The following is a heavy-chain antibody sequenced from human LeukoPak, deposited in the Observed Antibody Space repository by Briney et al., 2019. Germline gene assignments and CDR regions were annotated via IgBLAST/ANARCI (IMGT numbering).Heavy chain of an antibody. CDR1: GFTFGGSA. D-gene: IGHD6-13*01. CDR2: FCRSGADT. J-gene: IGHJ4*02. V-gene: IGHV3-23*01. CDR3: AKGSLGSWYYFDY. Sequence: PGGSLRLSCAASGFTFGGSAMSWVRDAPGKGPGWVSPFCRSGADTYYADSVKGRFTIFRDNSKNTLYLQMNSLRAEDRAVYYCAKGSLGSWYYFDYWGQGTLVTVSS.